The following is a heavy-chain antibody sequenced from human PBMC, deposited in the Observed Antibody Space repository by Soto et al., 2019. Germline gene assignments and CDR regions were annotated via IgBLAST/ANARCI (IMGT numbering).Heavy chain of an antibody. D-gene: IGHD3-22*01. Sequence: PSQTLSLTCAISGDSVSSNSAAWNWIRQSPSRGLEWLGRTYYRSKWYNDYAVSVKSRITINPDTSKNQFSLQLNSVTPEDTAVYYCARSSHYNSSGIYSYGMDVWGQGTTVTVSS. V-gene: IGHV6-1*01. CDR3: ARSSHYNSSGIYSYGMDV. J-gene: IGHJ6*02. CDR2: TYYRSKWYN. CDR1: GDSVSSNSAA.